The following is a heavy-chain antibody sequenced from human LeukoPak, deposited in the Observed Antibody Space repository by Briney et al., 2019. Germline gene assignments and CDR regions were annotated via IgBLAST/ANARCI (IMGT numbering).Heavy chain of an antibody. D-gene: IGHD6-19*01. Sequence: SETLSLTCTVSGGSISSYYWSWIRQPPGKGLEWIGYIYYSGSTNYNPSLKSRVTISVDTSKNQFSLKLSSVTAADTAVYCCARVHSSGWNPLVDYYYMDVWGKGTTVTVSS. CDR2: IYYSGST. CDR3: ARVHSSGWNPLVDYYYMDV. V-gene: IGHV4-59*01. J-gene: IGHJ6*03. CDR1: GGSISSYY.